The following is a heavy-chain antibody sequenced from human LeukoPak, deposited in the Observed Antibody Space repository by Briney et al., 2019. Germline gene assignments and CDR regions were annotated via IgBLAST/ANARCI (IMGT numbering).Heavy chain of an antibody. J-gene: IGHJ2*01. V-gene: IGHV4-39*07. Sequence: SETLSLTCTVSGGSISSSSYYWGWIRQPPGKGLEWIGSIYYSGSTYFNPSLKSRVTISVDTSKNQFSLKLSSVTAADTAVYYCARDRGDYVSSPYWYFDLWGRGTLVTVSS. CDR2: IYYSGST. CDR1: GGSISSSSYY. CDR3: ARDRGDYVSSPYWYFDL. D-gene: IGHD4-17*01.